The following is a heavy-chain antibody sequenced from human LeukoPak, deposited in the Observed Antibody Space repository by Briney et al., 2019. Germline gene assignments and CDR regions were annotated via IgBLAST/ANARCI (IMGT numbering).Heavy chain of an antibody. CDR2: FSASGNYT. V-gene: IGHV3-23*01. CDR1: GFTFASYA. CDR3: AKDRRERDY. Sequence: GGSLRLSCAASGFTFASYAMSWVRQAPGKGLEWVSTFSASGNYTYYADSVKGRFTISRDNSKNTLYLQMNSLRVEDTAVYYCAKDRRERDYWGQGTLVTVSS. J-gene: IGHJ4*02. D-gene: IGHD1-26*01.